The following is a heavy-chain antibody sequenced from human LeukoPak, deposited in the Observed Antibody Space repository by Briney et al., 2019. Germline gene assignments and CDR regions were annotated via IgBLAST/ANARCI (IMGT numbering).Heavy chain of an antibody. CDR2: IYTSGST. V-gene: IGHV4-4*07. J-gene: IGHJ6*03. Sequence: SETLSLTCTVSGGSISSYYWSWIRQPAGKGLEWIGRIYTSGSTNYNPSLKGRVTMSVDTSKNQFSLKLSSVTAADTAVYYCARDEYSSGWTVYYMDVWGKGTTVTVSS. D-gene: IGHD6-19*01. CDR3: ARDEYSSGWTVYYMDV. CDR1: GGSISSYY.